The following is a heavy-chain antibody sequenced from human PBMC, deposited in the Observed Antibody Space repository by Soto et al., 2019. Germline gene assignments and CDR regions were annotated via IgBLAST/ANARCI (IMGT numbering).Heavy chain of an antibody. CDR1: GYTFTSYA. J-gene: IGHJ4*02. CDR2: INAGNGNT. D-gene: IGHD6-13*01. Sequence: ASVKVSCKASGYTFTSYAMHWVRQAPGQRLEWTGWINAGNGNTRYSQKFQGRVTITRDTSASTAYMELSSLRSEDTAVYYCARELSSSSPYDYWGQGTLVTVSS. V-gene: IGHV1-3*01. CDR3: ARELSSSSPYDY.